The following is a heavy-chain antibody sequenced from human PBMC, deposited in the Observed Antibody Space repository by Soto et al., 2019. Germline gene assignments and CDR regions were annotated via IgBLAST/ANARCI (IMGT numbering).Heavy chain of an antibody. CDR3: ARKYYGSGSPWEGQFDY. V-gene: IGHV4-31*03. J-gene: IGHJ4*02. Sequence: SETLSLTCTVSGGSISSGGYYWSWIRQHPGKGLEWIGYIYYSGSTYYNPSLKSRVTISVDTSKNQFSLKLSSVTAADTAVYYCARKYYGSGSPWEGQFDYWGQGTLVTVSS. CDR1: GGSISSGGYY. CDR2: IYYSGST. D-gene: IGHD3-10*01.